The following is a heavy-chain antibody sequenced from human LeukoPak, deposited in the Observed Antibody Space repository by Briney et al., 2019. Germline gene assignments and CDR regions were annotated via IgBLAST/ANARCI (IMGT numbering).Heavy chain of an antibody. Sequence: SETLSLTCAVYGGSFSGYYWSWIRQPPGKGLEWIGSIYYSGSTYYNPSLKSRVTISVDTSKNQFSLKLSSVTAADTAVYYCARHKRARRIAVAGNAVGQYNWFDPWGQGTLVTVSS. V-gene: IGHV4-34*01. CDR3: ARHKRARRIAVAGNAVGQYNWFDP. J-gene: IGHJ5*02. CDR1: GGSFSGYY. CDR2: IYYSGST. D-gene: IGHD6-19*01.